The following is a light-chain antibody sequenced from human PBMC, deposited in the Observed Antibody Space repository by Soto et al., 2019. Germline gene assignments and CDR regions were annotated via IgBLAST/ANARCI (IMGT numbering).Light chain of an antibody. V-gene: IGKV4-1*01. CDR3: QQYYDTPPVMHT. CDR2: GAS. Sequence: DIVMTQSPDSLAVSLGERATINCKSSQSVLSTSNNIHYLGWYQQKPGQPPKLLIYGASTRESGVPDRFSGSGSGTDFTLTISSMQAEDVAVYYCQQYYDTPPVMHTFGQGTQLEIK. CDR1: QSVLSTSNNIHY. J-gene: IGKJ2*01.